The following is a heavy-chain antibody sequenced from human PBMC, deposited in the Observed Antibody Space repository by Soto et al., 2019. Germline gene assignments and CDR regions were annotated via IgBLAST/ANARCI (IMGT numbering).Heavy chain of an antibody. CDR3: ARDYYGSGRLTAHNWFAP. Sequence: QVQLVQSGAEVKKPGASVKVSCKASGYTFTSYGISWVRQAPGQGLEWMGWISAYNGNTNYAQKLPGRVTLTPDTSTSTSYMEVRSLRSDDTAVYYCARDYYGSGRLTAHNWFAPWGQGTLVTVSS. J-gene: IGHJ5*02. CDR1: GYTFTSYG. CDR2: ISAYNGNT. V-gene: IGHV1-18*01. D-gene: IGHD3-10*01.